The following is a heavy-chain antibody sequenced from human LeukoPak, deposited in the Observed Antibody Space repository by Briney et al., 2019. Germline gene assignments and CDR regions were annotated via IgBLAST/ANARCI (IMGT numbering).Heavy chain of an antibody. V-gene: IGHV4-4*09. CDR1: GGSISSYY. D-gene: IGHD6-6*01. J-gene: IGHJ4*02. CDR3: ARAYSSSGARLDY. Sequence: SSQTLSLTCTVSGGSISSYYWSWIRQPPGKGLEWIGYIYTSGSTNYNPSLKSRVTISVVTSKNQFSLKLSSVTAADTAVYYCARAYSSSGARLDYWGQGTLVTVSS. CDR2: IYTSGST.